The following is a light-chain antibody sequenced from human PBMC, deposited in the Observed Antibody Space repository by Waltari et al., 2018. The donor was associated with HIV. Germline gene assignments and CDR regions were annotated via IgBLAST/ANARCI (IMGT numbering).Light chain of an antibody. V-gene: IGLV1-36*01. Sequence: QSVLTQPPSVSEAPRQRVTISCSGSSSNIGNNAVNWYQQLPGKAPKLLIYYDDLLPSGVSDRFSGSKSGTSASLAISGLQSEDKADYYCAAAWDDSLNGPVFGGGTKLTVL. CDR3: AAAWDDSLNGPV. J-gene: IGLJ2*01. CDR2: YDD. CDR1: SSNIGNNA.